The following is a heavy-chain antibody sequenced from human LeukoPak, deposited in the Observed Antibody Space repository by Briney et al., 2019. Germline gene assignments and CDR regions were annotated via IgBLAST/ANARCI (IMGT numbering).Heavy chain of an antibody. V-gene: IGHV3-21*01. CDR1: GFTFSSYW. J-gene: IGHJ5*02. CDR2: ISSSSSYI. CDR3: TKDGDSGMFDP. D-gene: IGHD1-26*01. Sequence: PGGSLRLSCAASGFTFSSYWMHWVRQAPGKGLEWVSSISSSSSYIYYADSVKGRFAISRDNAKNSLYLQMNSLRAEDTAVYYCTKDGDSGMFDPWGQGILVTVSS.